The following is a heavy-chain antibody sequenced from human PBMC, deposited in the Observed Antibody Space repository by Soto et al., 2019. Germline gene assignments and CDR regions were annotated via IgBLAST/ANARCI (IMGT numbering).Heavy chain of an antibody. D-gene: IGHD3-16*01. CDR2: IYSGGST. Sequence: EVQLVESGGGLIQPGGSLGLSCAASGFTVSSNYMSWVRQAPGKGLEWVSVIYSGGSTYYADSVKGRFTISRDNSKNTLYLQMNSLRAEDTAVYYCAREKDDYYGMDVWGQGTTVTVSS. CDR1: GFTVSSNY. V-gene: IGHV3-53*01. CDR3: AREKDDYYGMDV. J-gene: IGHJ6*02.